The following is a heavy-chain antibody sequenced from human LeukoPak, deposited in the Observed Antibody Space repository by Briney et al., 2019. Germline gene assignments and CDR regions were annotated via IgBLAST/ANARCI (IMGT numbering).Heavy chain of an antibody. Sequence: GWISAYNGNTNYAQKLQGRVTMTTDTSTSTAYMELRSLRSDDTAVYYCAREARAAPINYWGQGTLVTVSS. J-gene: IGHJ4*02. D-gene: IGHD5-12*01. CDR3: AREARAAPINY. V-gene: IGHV1-18*01. CDR2: ISAYNGNT.